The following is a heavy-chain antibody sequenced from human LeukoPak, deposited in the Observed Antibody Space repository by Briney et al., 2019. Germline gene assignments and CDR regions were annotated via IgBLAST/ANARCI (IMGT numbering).Heavy chain of an antibody. D-gene: IGHD4-17*01. CDR3: TTEATVTTGIDY. J-gene: IGHJ4*02. CDR2: IKSKTDGGTT. Sequence: GGSLRLSCAVSGFTFSNAWMSWVRQAPGKGLEWVGRIKSKTDGGTTDYAAPVKGRFTISRDDSKNTLYLQMNSLKTEDTAVYYCTTEATVTTGIDYWGQGTLVTVSS. V-gene: IGHV3-15*01. CDR1: GFTFSNAW.